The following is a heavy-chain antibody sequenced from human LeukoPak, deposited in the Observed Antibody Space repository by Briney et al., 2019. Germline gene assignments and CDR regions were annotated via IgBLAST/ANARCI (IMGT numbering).Heavy chain of an antibody. J-gene: IGHJ6*04. D-gene: IGHD6-19*01. CDR2: ISSSSSYT. CDR1: GFTFSDYY. CDR3: ASRGGSSDWYGDYYYGMDV. Sequence: GGSLRLSCAASGFTFSDYYMSWIRQAPGKGLEWVSYISSSSSYTNYADSVKGRFTISRDNAKNSLYLQMSSLRAEDTAVYYCASRGGSSDWYGDYYYGMDVWGKGTTVTVSS. V-gene: IGHV3-11*06.